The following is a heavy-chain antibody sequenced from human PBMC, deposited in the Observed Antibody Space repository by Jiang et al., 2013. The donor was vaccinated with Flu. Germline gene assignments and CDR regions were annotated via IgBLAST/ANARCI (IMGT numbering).Heavy chain of an antibody. J-gene: IGHJ4*02. CDR2: IYPYNGDT. D-gene: IGHD1-26*01. CDR1: GYTFTNYG. Sequence: GAEVKKPGASVKVSCRASGYTFTNYGISWVRQAPGQGLEWMGWIYPYNGDTNSVPKLQGRVTMTTDTSTSTAYMELRSLRSDDTAVYYCARDLRPTEGYFDLWGQGSLVTVSS. V-gene: IGHV1-18*01. CDR3: ARDLRPTEGYFDL.